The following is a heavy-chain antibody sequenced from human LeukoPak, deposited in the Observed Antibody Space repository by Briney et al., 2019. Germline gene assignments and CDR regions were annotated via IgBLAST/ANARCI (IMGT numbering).Heavy chain of an antibody. Sequence: GTSLRLSCAASGFTFRSYGMHWVRQAPGKGLEWVALIWYDGSNENYADSVKGRFSISRDNSKNTLYLQMTGLRADDTAVYYCASFDGDYFFDYWGQGVMVTVSS. D-gene: IGHD4-17*01. J-gene: IGHJ4*02. CDR2: IWYDGSNE. CDR3: ASFDGDYFFDY. CDR1: GFTFRSYG. V-gene: IGHV3-33*01.